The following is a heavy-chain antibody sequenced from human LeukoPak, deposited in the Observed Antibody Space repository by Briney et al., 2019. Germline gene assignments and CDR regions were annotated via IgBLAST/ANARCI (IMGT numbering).Heavy chain of an antibody. J-gene: IGHJ4*02. CDR3: VRDYRACFDY. CDR2: ISSSGSTI. CDR1: GFIFSNYS. Sequence: GGSLRLSCAASGFIFSNYSMNWVRQAPGKGLEWVSYISSSGSTIYYADSVKGRFTISRDNAKNSLYLQMNSLRAEDTAVYYCVRDYRACFDYWGQGTLVTVSS. V-gene: IGHV3-48*04. D-gene: IGHD3-16*02.